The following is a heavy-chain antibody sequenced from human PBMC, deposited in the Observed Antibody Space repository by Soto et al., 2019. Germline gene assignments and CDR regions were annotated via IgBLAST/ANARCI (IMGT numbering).Heavy chain of an antibody. CDR2: IIPIFGTA. CDR3: ARDAVATTDYYYYGMDV. Sequence: QVQLVQSGAEVKKPGSSVKVSCKASGGTFSSYAISWVRQAPGQGLEWMGGIIPIFGTANYAQKFQGRVTITADKSTSTDYMELSSLRSEDTAVYYCARDAVATTDYYYYGMDVWGQGTTVTVSS. D-gene: IGHD5-12*01. V-gene: IGHV1-69*06. J-gene: IGHJ6*02. CDR1: GGTFSSYA.